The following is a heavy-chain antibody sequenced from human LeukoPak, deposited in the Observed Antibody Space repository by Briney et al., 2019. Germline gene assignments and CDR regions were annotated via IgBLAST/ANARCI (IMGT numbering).Heavy chain of an antibody. V-gene: IGHV5-51*01. CDR1: GYSFTSYW. CDR2: IYPGDSDT. D-gene: IGHD2-2*01. CDR3: AKTGSSTTLGNWFDP. Sequence: GESLKISCKGSGYSFTSYWIGWVRQMPGKGLEWMGIIYPGDSDTRYSPSFQGQVTISADKSISTAYLQWSSLKASDTAMYYCAKTGSSTTLGNWFDPWGQGTLVTVSS. J-gene: IGHJ5*02.